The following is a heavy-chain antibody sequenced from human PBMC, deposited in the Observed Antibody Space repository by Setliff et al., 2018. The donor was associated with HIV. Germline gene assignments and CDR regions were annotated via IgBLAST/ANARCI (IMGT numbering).Heavy chain of an antibody. J-gene: IGHJ3*02. D-gene: IGHD3-22*01. CDR1: GYTFTSYG. CDR2: ISAYNGDT. CDR3: ARSTYYYDSSGYYNAFDI. V-gene: IGHV1-18*01. Sequence: ASVKVSCKASGYTFTSYGISWVRQAPGQGLEWMGWISAYNGDTNYAQKFQGRVTITADESTSTAYMELSSLRSEDTAVYYCARSTYYYDSSGYYNAFDIWGQGTMVTVS.